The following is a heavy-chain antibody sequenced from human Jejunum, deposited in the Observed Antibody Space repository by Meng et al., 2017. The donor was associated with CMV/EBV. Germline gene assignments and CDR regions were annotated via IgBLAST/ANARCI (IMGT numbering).Heavy chain of an antibody. CDR1: GFTFCDYA. CDR2: IRSKAYGGTT. CDR3: TRGAYNY. V-gene: IGHV3-49*04. Sequence: SCTASGFTFCDYAMGWVRQAPGKGLEWVGFIRSKAYGGTTEYAASVKGRFTISRDDSKSIAYLQMNSLKTEDTAVYYCTRGAYNYWGQGTLVTVSS. J-gene: IGHJ4*02. D-gene: IGHD4-11*01.